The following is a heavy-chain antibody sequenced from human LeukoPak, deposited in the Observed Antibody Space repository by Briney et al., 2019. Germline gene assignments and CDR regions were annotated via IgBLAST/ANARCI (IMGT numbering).Heavy chain of an antibody. CDR1: GYTFTHHY. CDR3: ARTPYTSGLLLCFDY. V-gene: IGHV1-46*01. CDR2: IDPGDGST. Sequence: ASVKVSCKTFGYTFTHHYIHWVRQAPGRGLEWMGRIDPGDGSTVYAQKFLGRVTMARDTSTTTVYMELSSLGSDDTAIYFCARTPYTSGLLLCFDYWGQGTLVTVSS. J-gene: IGHJ4*02. D-gene: IGHD5-18*01.